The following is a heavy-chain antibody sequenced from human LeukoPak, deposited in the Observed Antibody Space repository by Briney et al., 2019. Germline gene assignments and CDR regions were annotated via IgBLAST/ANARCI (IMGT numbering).Heavy chain of an antibody. CDR1: GFTFGDYG. D-gene: IGHD5-12*01. V-gene: IGHV3-49*04. Sequence: PGRSLRLSCTGSGFTFGDYGMSWVRQAPGKWLEWVGFIRDKSYSGATEYAASVKGRFTISRDDSKRLAYLQMNSLKIEDTAVYFCTRDRGYSGYALYDLWGQGTLVTVSS. CDR3: TRDRGYSGYALYDL. CDR2: IRDKSYSGAT. J-gene: IGHJ4*02.